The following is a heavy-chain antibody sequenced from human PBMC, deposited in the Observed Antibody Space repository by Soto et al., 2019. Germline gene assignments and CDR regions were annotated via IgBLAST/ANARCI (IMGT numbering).Heavy chain of an antibody. CDR2: ISAYNGNT. Sequence: ASVKVSCKASGYTLTSYGISWVRQAPGQGLEWMGWISAYNGNTNYAQKLQGRVTMTTDTSTSTAYMELRSLRSDDTAVYYCAFSRAAAGDFDYWGQGTLVTVSS. D-gene: IGHD6-13*01. V-gene: IGHV1-18*01. CDR3: AFSRAAAGDFDY. J-gene: IGHJ4*02. CDR1: GYTLTSYG.